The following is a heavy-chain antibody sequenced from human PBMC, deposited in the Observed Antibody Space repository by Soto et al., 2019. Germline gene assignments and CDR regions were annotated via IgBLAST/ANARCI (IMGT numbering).Heavy chain of an antibody. V-gene: IGHV3-15*01. J-gene: IGHJ5*02. CDR3: TTRPLSSSWYPAWFDP. CDR1: GFTFSNAW. CDR2: IKSKTDGGTT. D-gene: IGHD6-13*01. Sequence: GGSLRLSCAASGFTFSNAWMSWVRQAPGKGLEWVGRIKSKTDGGTTDYAAPVKGRFTISRDDSKNTLYLQMNSLKTEDTAVYYCTTRPLSSSWYPAWFDPWGQGTLVTVSS.